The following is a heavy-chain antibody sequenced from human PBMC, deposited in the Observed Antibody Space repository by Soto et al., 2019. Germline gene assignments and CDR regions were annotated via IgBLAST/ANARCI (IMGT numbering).Heavy chain of an antibody. Sequence: HPGGSLRLSCAASGFTFSSYAMSWVRQAPGKGLEWVSAISGSVRSTYYADSVKGRFTISRDNSKDTLYLQMNSLRAEDTAVYYCAKSPGSGWAYYYYGMDVWGQGTTVTVSS. CDR1: GFTFSSYA. V-gene: IGHV3-23*01. CDR3: AKSPGSGWAYYYYGMDV. J-gene: IGHJ6*02. D-gene: IGHD6-19*01. CDR2: ISGSVRST.